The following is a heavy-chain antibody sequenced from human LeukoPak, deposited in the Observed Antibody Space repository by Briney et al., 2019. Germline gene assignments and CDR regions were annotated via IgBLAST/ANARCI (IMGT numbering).Heavy chain of an antibody. CDR3: GSDSDLRWGNCFDP. Sequence: PGGSLRLSCAASGFTFSSYGMHWVRQAPGKGLEGVAVISYDGSVKYYADSVKGRFTISRDNSKNTLYLQMNSLRAEDSEVYYCGSDSDLRWGNCFDPWGQGTLVTVSS. CDR1: GFTFSSYG. D-gene: IGHD3-16*01. V-gene: IGHV3-30*03. J-gene: IGHJ5*02. CDR2: ISYDGSVK.